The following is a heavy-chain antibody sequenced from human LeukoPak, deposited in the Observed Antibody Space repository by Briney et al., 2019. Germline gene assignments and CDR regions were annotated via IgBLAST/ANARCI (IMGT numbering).Heavy chain of an antibody. J-gene: IGHJ4*02. CDR1: GFTFSSYE. CDR2: INGRGGST. CDR3: ARDQSHQHPTKYYFDY. Sequence: GGSLRLSCAASGFTFSSYEMNWVRQAPGKGLEWVSSINGRGGSTYYADSVKGRFTISRDNAKNSLYLQMNSLRAEDTAVYYCARDQSHQHPTKYYFDYWGQGTLVTVSS. D-gene: IGHD2-2*01. V-gene: IGHV3-48*03.